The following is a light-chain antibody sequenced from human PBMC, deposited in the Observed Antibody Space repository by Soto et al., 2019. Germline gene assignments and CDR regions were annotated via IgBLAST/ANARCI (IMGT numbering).Light chain of an antibody. J-gene: IGKJ5*01. CDR1: LNVNSY. V-gene: IGKV3-11*01. CDR3: QQRSNWPPIT. CDR2: DAS. Sequence: VFTHSPSTLXXXXVXXXTXSFMASLNVNSYLAWYQQKPGQAPRLLIYDASNRAAGIPARFSGSGSGTEFTLTISSLQSEDFGVYYCQQRSNWPPITFGQGTRLEIK.